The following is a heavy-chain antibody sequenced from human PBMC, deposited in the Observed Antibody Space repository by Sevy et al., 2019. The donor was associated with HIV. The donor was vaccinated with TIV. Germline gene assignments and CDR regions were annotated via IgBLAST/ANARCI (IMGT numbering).Heavy chain of an antibody. CDR2: IYYSGST. CDR3: ASGGIQLFPWWFDP. CDR1: GGSISSSSYY. V-gene: IGHV4-39*01. D-gene: IGHD5-18*01. Sequence: SETLSLTCTVSGGSISSSSYYWGWIHQPPGKGLEWIGSIYYSGSTYYNPSLKSRVTISVDTSKNQFSLKLSSVTAADTAVYYCASGGIQLFPWWFDPWGQGTLVTVSS. J-gene: IGHJ5*02.